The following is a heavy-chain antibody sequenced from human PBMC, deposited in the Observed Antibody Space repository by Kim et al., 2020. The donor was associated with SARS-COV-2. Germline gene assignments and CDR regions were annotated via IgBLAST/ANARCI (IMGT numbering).Heavy chain of an antibody. CDR1: GGTFSSYA. D-gene: IGHD2-2*01. J-gene: IGHJ6*01. CDR2: IIPIFGTA. CDR3: PSPTAAMYVEGPHNDYYYG. V-gene: IGHV1-69*13. Sequence: SVKVSCKASGGTFSSYAISWVRQAPGQGLEWMGGIIPIFGTANYAQKFQGRVTITADESTSTAYMEPSSLRSEDTAVYYFPSPTAAMYVEGPHNDYYYG.